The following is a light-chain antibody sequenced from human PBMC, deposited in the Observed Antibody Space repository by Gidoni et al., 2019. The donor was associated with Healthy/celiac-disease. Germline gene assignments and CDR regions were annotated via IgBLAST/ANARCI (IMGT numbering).Light chain of an antibody. V-gene: IGKV1-39*01. J-gene: IGKJ3*01. CDR3: LQGYRTVFT. CDR2: AAS. CDR1: QSISSY. Sequence: DIQMTQSPSSLSASLGDRVTITCRASQSISSYLNWYQQKPGKAPQLLIYAASSLQSGVPSRFSGSGSGTDFTLTISRLQPEDVAIYYCLQGYRTVFTFGPGTKVDIK.